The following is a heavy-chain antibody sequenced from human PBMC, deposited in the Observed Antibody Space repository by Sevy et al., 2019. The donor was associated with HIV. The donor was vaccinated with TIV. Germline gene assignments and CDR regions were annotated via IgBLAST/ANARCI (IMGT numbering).Heavy chain of an antibody. Sequence: GGSLRLSCAASGFTFSSYWMNWVRQAPGKGLEWVANIKQSGSEKYYVDSVKGRFTISRDNAKNSLYLQMNSLRAEDTAVYYCARGVYYYDSSAYFAFDIWGRGTMVTVSS. CDR2: IKQSGSEK. J-gene: IGHJ3*02. D-gene: IGHD3-22*01. V-gene: IGHV3-7*01. CDR3: ARGVYYYDSSAYFAFDI. CDR1: GFTFSSYW.